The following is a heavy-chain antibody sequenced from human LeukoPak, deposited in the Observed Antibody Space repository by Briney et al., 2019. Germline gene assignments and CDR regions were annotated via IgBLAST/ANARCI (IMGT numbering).Heavy chain of an antibody. Sequence: GGSLRLSCAASGFIFSNYGINWVRQAPGKGLEWVSAISGSGGSTYYADSVKGRFTISRDNSKNTLYLQMNSLRAEDTAVYYCAKIGLGDLFDYWGQGTLVTVSS. V-gene: IGHV3-23*01. CDR2: ISGSGGST. CDR1: GFIFSNYG. D-gene: IGHD3-10*01. CDR3: AKIGLGDLFDY. J-gene: IGHJ4*02.